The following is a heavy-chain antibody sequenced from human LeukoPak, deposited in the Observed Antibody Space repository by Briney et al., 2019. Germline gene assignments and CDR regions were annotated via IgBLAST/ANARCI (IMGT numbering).Heavy chain of an antibody. J-gene: IGHJ6*02. CDR2: IYSGGST. CDR3: ARDLGYICGYYYYGMDV. D-gene: IGHD5-18*01. V-gene: IGHV3-66*02. Sequence: GGSLRLSCAASGFTVSSNYMSWVRQAPGKGLEWVSVIYSGGSTYHADAVKGRFTISRDISKNTLYLQMNSLRSEDTAVYYCARDLGYICGYYYYGMDVWGQGTTVTVSS. CDR1: GFTVSSNY.